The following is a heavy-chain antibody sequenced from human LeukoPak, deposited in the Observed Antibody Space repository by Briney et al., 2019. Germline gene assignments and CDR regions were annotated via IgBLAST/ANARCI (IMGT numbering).Heavy chain of an antibody. CDR1: GFTFSSYA. Sequence: PGGSLRLSCAASGFTFSSYAMHWVRQAPGKRLEWVAVISYDGSNKYYADSVKGRFTISRDNSKNTLYLQMNSLRAEDTAVYYCARGDIAARLCLDYWGQGTLVTVSS. D-gene: IGHD6-6*01. CDR3: ARGDIAARLCLDY. J-gene: IGHJ4*02. CDR2: ISYDGSNK. V-gene: IGHV3-30-3*01.